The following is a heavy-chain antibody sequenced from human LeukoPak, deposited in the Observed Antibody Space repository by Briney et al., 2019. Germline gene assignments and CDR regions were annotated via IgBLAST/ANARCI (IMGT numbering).Heavy chain of an antibody. CDR3: ARQKLGITMVRGRYYFDY. CDR2: IYYSGST. D-gene: IGHD3-10*01. Sequence: SETLSLTCTVSGGSISSSSYYWGWIRQPPGKGLEWIGSIYYSGSTYYSPSLKSRVTISVDTSKNQFSLKLSSVTAADTAVYYCARQKLGITMVRGRYYFDYWGQGTLVTVSS. V-gene: IGHV4-39*01. CDR1: GGSISSSSYY. J-gene: IGHJ4*02.